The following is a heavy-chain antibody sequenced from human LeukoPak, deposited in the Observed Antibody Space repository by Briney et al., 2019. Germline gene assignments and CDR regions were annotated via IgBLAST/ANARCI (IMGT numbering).Heavy chain of an antibody. J-gene: IGHJ4*02. CDR3: VRHSLVRGGCDY. Sequence: GESLKISCQGSGFSFINYWIGWVRQMPGKGPEWLGNIYPDESDTRYSPSFQDQVTISAHKSISTAYLQWSSLKASDTAMYYCVRHSLVRGGCDYWGQGTLVTVSS. CDR2: IYPDESDT. CDR1: GFSFINYW. V-gene: IGHV5-51*01. D-gene: IGHD3-10*01.